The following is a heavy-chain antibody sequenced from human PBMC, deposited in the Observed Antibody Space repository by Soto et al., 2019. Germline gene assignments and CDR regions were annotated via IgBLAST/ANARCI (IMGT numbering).Heavy chain of an antibody. J-gene: IGHJ5*02. CDR1: GFTFSSYE. CDR3: ARSKQQLDNWFDP. V-gene: IGHV3-48*03. CDR2: ISSSGSTI. Sequence: PGGSLRLSCAASGFTFSSYEMNWVRQAPGKGLEWVSYISSSGSTIYYADSVKGRFTISRDNAKNSLYLQMNSLRAEDTAVYYCARSKQQLDNWFDPWGQGTLVTVSS. D-gene: IGHD6-13*01.